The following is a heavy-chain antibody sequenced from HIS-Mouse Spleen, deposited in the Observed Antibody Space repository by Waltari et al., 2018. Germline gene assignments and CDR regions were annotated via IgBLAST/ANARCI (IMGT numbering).Heavy chain of an antibody. V-gene: IGHV4-39*01. CDR1: GGSISSSSYH. J-gene: IGHJ2*01. Sequence: QLQLQESGPGLVKPSETLSLTCTVSGGSISSSSYHWGWIRQPPGKGLEWIGSIYYSGSTYYNPSLKSRVTISVDTSKNQFSLKLSSVTAADTAVYYCARHSGNWYFDLWGRGTLVTVSS. CDR3: ARHSGNWYFDL. D-gene: IGHD3-10*01. CDR2: IYYSGST.